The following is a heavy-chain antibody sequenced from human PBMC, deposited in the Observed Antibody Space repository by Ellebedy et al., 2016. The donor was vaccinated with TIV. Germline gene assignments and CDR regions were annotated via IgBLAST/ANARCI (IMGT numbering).Heavy chain of an antibody. CDR1: GFTFNTYW. Sequence: HTGGSLRLSCAASGFTFNTYWMVWVRQAPGKGLEWISHINADGSTTTYADSVEGRFTISRDNAKNPLYLQMHSLRAEDTADYYCARRNPSGYDPFLDSWGQGTPVTVSS. CDR3: ARRNPSGYDPFLDS. J-gene: IGHJ4*02. CDR2: INADGSTT. D-gene: IGHD5-12*01. V-gene: IGHV3-74*01.